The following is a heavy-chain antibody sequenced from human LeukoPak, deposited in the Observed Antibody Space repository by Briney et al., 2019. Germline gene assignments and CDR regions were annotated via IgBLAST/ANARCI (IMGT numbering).Heavy chain of an antibody. V-gene: IGHV3-23*01. CDR2: IIVSSSRT. CDR1: GLTFSNYA. CDR3: SRDPNGDYIGAFDM. D-gene: IGHD4-17*01. J-gene: IGHJ3*02. Sequence: GGSLRLSCAASGLTFSNYAMTWVRQAPGKGLEWVSSIIVSSSRTYYADSVKGRFTISRDNSKNTLYLQMNSLRAEDTALYYCSRDPNGDYIGAFDMWGPGTLVTVSS.